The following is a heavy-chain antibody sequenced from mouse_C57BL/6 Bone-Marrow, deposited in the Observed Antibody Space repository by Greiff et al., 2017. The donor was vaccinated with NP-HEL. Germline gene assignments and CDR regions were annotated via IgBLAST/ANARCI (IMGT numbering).Heavy chain of an antibody. Sequence: QVQLQQPGTELVKPGASVKLSCKASGYTFTSYWMHWVKQRPGQGLEWIGNINPSNGGTNYNEKFKSKATLTVDKSSSTAYMQLSSLTSEDSAVYYCARAGYDYGGDYWDFDVWGTGTTVTVSS. J-gene: IGHJ1*03. V-gene: IGHV1-53*01. CDR2: INPSNGGT. D-gene: IGHD1-1*02. CDR3: ARAGYDYGGDYWDFDV. CDR1: GYTFTSYW.